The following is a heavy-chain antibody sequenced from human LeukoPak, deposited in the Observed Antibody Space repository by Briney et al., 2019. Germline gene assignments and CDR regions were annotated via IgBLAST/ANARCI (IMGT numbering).Heavy chain of an antibody. Sequence: GGSLRLSCAASGLTFSSYAMSWVRQAPGKGLEWGSAISGSGGSTYYADSVKGRFTISRDNSKNTLYLQMNSLGAEDTAVYYCAKHVSGSLFYFDYWGQRTLVTVSS. CDR2: ISGSGGST. CDR3: AKHVSGSLFYFDY. CDR1: GLTFSSYA. V-gene: IGHV3-23*01. J-gene: IGHJ4*02. D-gene: IGHD3-10*01.